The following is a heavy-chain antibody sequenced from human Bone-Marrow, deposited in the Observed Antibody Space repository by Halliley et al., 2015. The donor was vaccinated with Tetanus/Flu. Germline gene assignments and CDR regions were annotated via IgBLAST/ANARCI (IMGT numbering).Heavy chain of an antibody. D-gene: IGHD1-26*01. CDR1: GFTVSSNY. CDR3: VKGGQWEVCVPCDC. V-gene: IGHV3-53*01. CDR2: SGSGENK. J-gene: IGHJ4*02. Sequence: SLRLSCAVSGFTVSSNYMSWVRQAPGKGLEWVSGFSGSGENKFYADSVKGRFTVSRDNFKSTLYLQMDGLRPEDTAVYYCVKGGQWEVCVPCDCWGQGALGTVSS.